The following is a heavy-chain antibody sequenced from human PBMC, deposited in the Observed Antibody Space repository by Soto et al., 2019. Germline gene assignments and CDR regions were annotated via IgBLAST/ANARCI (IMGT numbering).Heavy chain of an antibody. J-gene: IGHJ6*03. Sequence: QVQLVQSGAEVKKPGASVKVSCKASGYTFTSYDINWVRQATGQGLEWMGWMNPNSGNTGYAQKFQGRVTMTRNTSISTAHMELSSLRSEDTGVYYCARDQPHQRRIAARYDYYYMDLWGKGTTVTVSS. CDR2: MNPNSGNT. CDR3: ARDQPHQRRIAARYDYYYMDL. D-gene: IGHD6-6*01. V-gene: IGHV1-8*01. CDR1: GYTFTSYD.